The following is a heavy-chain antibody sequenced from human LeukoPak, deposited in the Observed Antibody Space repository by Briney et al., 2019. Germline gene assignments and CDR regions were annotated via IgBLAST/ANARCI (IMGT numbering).Heavy chain of an antibody. CDR2: ISSSGSTI. J-gene: IGHJ4*02. V-gene: IGHV3-11*04. Sequence: GGSLRLSCAASGFTFSDYYMSSIRQAPGKGLEWVSYISSSGSTIYYADSVKGRFTISRDNAKNSLYLQMNSLRAEDTAVYYCARDPTEMATAYFDYWGQGNLVTVSS. D-gene: IGHD5-24*01. CDR3: ARDPTEMATAYFDY. CDR1: GFTFSDYY.